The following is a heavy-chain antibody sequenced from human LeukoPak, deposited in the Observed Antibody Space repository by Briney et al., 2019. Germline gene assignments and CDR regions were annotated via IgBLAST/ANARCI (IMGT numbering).Heavy chain of an antibody. D-gene: IGHD4-17*01. Sequence: PSETLSLTCTVSGGSISSYHWSWIRQPPGKGLEWIGYIYYSGSTNYNPSLKSRVTISVDTSKNQFSLKLSSVTAADTAVYYCATLLRSRIDYWGQGTLVTVSS. CDR2: IYYSGST. CDR3: ATLLRSRIDY. J-gene: IGHJ4*02. CDR1: GGSISSYH. V-gene: IGHV4-59*01.